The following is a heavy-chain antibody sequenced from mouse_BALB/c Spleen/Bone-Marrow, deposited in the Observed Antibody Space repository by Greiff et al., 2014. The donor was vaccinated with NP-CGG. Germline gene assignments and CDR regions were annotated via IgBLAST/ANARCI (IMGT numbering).Heavy chain of an antibody. CDR1: GFTFSSYT. CDR3: TREDTNWDFDY. D-gene: IGHD4-1*01. CDR2: ISSGGSYT. Sequence: EVQVVESGGGLVRPGGSLKLSCAASGFTFSSYTMSWVRQTPEKRLEWVATISSGGSYTYYPDSVKGRFTISRDNAKNTLYLQMSRLKSEDTAKYYCTREDTNWDFDYWGQGTTLTVSS. V-gene: IGHV5-6-4*01. J-gene: IGHJ2*01.